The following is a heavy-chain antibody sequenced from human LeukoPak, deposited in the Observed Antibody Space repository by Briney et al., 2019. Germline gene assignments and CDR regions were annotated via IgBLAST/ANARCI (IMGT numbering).Heavy chain of an antibody. CDR1: GFNFGAYT. D-gene: IGHD2-8*01. V-gene: IGHV3-21*01. CDR3: ARVQGHPPNGLDI. Sequence: GGSLRLSCAASGFNFGAYTINWVRQAPGKGLEWVSSIFSRSESILYADSVKGRFTISRDNAKNTAYLQMNSLRAEDTAVYYCARVQGHPPNGLDIWGQGTMVTVSS. CDR2: IFSRSESI. J-gene: IGHJ3*02.